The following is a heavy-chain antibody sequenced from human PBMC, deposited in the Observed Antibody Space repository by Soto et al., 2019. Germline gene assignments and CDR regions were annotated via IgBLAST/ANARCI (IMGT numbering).Heavy chain of an antibody. CDR2: IKQDGSEI. Sequence: DVQLVESGGGLVQPGGSLRLSCEDSALPKHWMAWVRQAPGKGLEWVANIKQDGSEIEYVDAVKGRFTISRDNAKKSLYLQMNSLTVEDTAVYYCARGGGWLIEDWGQGVLVTVSS. D-gene: IGHD3-16*01. CDR1: ALPKHW. CDR3: ARGGGWLIED. J-gene: IGHJ4*02. V-gene: IGHV3-7*01.